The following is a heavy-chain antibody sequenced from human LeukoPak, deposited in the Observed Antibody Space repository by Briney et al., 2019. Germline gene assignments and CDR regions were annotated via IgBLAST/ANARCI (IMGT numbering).Heavy chain of an antibody. D-gene: IGHD3-16*01. J-gene: IGHJ3*02. Sequence: PGGSLRLSCAASGFTFSSYAMSWVRQAPGKGLEWVSAISGSGVSTYYADSVKGRFTISRDNSKNTLYLQMNSLRAEDTAVYYCASRKGKGLGAFDIWGQGTMVTVSS. CDR3: ASRKGKGLGAFDI. CDR2: ISGSGVST. V-gene: IGHV3-23*01. CDR1: GFTFSSYA.